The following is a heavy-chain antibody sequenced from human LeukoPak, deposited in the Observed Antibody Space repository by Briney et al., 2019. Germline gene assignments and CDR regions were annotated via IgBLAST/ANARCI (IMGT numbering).Heavy chain of an antibody. CDR1: GFTFSSYE. CDR3: AELGITMIGGV. CDR2: ISSSGSTI. D-gene: IGHD3-22*01. Sequence: PGGSLRLSCAASGFTFSSYEMNWVRQAPGKGLEWVSYISSSGSTIYYADSVKGRFTISRDNAKNSLYLQMNSLRAEDTAVYYCAELGITMIGGVWVKRTEVTISS. V-gene: IGHV3-48*03. J-gene: IGHJ6*04.